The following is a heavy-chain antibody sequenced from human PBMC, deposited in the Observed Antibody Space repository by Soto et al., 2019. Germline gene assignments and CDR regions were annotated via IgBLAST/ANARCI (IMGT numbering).Heavy chain of an antibody. CDR1: GFTFSSYW. CDR3: AREHIAAGGTPFDY. D-gene: IGHD6-13*01. CDR2: INSDGSST. V-gene: IGHV3-74*01. Sequence: PGGSLRLSCAASGFTFSSYWMHWVRQAPGKGLVWVSRINSDGSSTSYADSVKGRFTISRDNAKNTLYLQMNSLRAEDTAVYYGAREHIAAGGTPFDYWRQGTLVRVS. J-gene: IGHJ4*02.